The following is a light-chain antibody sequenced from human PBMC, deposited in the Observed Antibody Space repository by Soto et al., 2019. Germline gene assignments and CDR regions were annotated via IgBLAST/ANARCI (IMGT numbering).Light chain of an antibody. V-gene: IGLV2-8*01. CDR3: SSYAGSTYV. CDR1: SSDVGGYNY. J-gene: IGLJ1*01. Sequence: QSVLTQPPSASGSPGQSITISCTGTSSDVGGYNYVSWYQQHPGKAPKLLTYEVSKRPSGVPDRFSGSKSGTTASLTVSGLQAEDEADYYCSSYAGSTYVFGTGTQLTVL. CDR2: EVS.